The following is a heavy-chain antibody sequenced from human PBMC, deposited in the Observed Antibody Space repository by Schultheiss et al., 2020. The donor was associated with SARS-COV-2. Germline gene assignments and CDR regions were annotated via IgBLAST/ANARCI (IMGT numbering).Heavy chain of an antibody. CDR3: ARELPTKRIVVVTAGSRGYYYGMDV. CDR1: GGSFSGYY. V-gene: IGHV4-4*07. J-gene: IGHJ6*02. Sequence: SETLSLTCAVYGGSFSGYYWSWIRQPAGKGLEWIGRIYTSGSTNYNPSLKSRVTISVDTSKNQFSLKLSSVTAADTAVYYCARELPTKRIVVVTAGSRGYYYGMDVWGQGTTVTVSS. CDR2: IYTSGST. D-gene: IGHD2-21*02.